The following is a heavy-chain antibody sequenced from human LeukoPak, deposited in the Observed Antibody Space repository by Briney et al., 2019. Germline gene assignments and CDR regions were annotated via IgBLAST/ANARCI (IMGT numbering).Heavy chain of an antibody. CDR1: GGSISSYY. Sequence: SETLSLTCTVSGGSISSYYWSWIRQPPGKGLEWIGYIYYSGSTNYNPSLKSRVTISVDTSKNQFSLKLSSVTAADTAVYYCARSRGWYGMDVSGQGTTVTVSS. V-gene: IGHV4-59*08. D-gene: IGHD1-26*01. CDR2: IYYSGST. CDR3: ARSRGWYGMDV. J-gene: IGHJ6*02.